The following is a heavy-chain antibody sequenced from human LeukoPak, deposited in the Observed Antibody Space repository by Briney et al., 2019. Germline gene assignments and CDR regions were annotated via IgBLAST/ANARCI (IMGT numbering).Heavy chain of an antibody. J-gene: IGHJ4*02. CDR1: GGSISSYY. V-gene: IGHV4-4*07. CDR3: ARGRYDSSWSRFDY. CDR2: IYTSGST. D-gene: IGHD6-13*01. Sequence: SETLSLTCTVSGGSISSYYWSWIRQPAGKGLEWIGRIYTSGSTNYNPSLKSRVTMSVDTSKNQFSLKLSSVTAADTAVYYCARGRYDSSWSRFDYWGQGTLVTVSS.